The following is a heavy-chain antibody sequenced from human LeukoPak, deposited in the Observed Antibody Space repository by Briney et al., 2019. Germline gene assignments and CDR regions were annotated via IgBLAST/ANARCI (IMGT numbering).Heavy chain of an antibody. J-gene: IGHJ5*02. CDR3: ARDKSGRDYNWFDP. Sequence: GGSLRLSCAASGFTFSNYWMSWVRQAPGKGLEWVANIKQDGSEKYYVASVKGRFTISRDNAKNSLYLQLNSLRAEDTAAYYCARDKSGRDYNWFDPWGQGTLVTVSS. D-gene: IGHD3-10*01. CDR1: GFTFSNYW. CDR2: IKQDGSEK. V-gene: IGHV3-7*01.